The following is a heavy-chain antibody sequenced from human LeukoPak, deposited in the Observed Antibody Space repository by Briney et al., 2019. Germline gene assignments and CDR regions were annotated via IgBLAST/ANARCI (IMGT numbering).Heavy chain of an antibody. Sequence: SETLSLTCVVSGGSMRSSSYYWGWIRQSPGGGLEYIGSSYYIGNTFYSPSLQSRVTISVDTSKNQFSLNLTSVTAADTALYYCARGRGYDPVVFYFDYWGQGNLVTVSS. V-gene: IGHV4-39*07. CDR2: SYYIGNT. J-gene: IGHJ4*02. CDR1: GGSMRSSSYY. D-gene: IGHD5-12*01. CDR3: ARGRGYDPVVFYFDY.